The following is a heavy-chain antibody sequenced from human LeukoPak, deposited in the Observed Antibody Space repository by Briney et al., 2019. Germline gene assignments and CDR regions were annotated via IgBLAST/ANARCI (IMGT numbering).Heavy chain of an antibody. CDR2: INHSGST. CDR1: GGSFSGYY. D-gene: IGHD3-10*01. J-gene: IGHJ4*02. V-gene: IGHV4-34*09. CDR3: ARVSVRGVITTTDY. Sequence: PSETLSLTCAVYGGSFSGYYWSWIRQPPGKGLEWIGEINHSGSTNYNPSLKSRVTISVDTSKNQFSLKLSSVTAADTAVYYCARVSVRGVITTTDYWGQGTLVTVSS.